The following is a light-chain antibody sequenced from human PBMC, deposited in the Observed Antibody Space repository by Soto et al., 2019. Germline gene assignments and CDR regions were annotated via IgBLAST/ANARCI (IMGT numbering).Light chain of an antibody. CDR1: SSDVGGYNY. CDR3: SSYTSSSTLYV. Sequence: QSALTQPASVSGSPGQTITISCTGTSSDVGGYNYVSWYQQHPGKAPKLMIYEVSNRPSGVSNRFSGSKSGNTASLTIYGLQAEDEADDYCSSYTSSSTLYVFGTGTKVTVL. J-gene: IGLJ1*01. V-gene: IGLV2-14*01. CDR2: EVS.